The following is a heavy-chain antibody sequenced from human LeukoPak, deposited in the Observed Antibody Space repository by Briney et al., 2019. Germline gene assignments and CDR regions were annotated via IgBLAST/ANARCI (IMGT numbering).Heavy chain of an antibody. CDR1: GFTFSSYG. J-gene: IGHJ4*02. CDR2: IWYDGSNK. D-gene: IGHD6-13*01. CDR3: ARDSSWYSFDY. V-gene: IGHV3-33*01. Sequence: PGGSLRLSCAASGFTFSSYGMHWVRQAPGKGLEWVAVIWYDGSNKYYADSVKGRFTISRDNSKNTLYLQMNSLRAEDTAVYYCARDSSWYSFDYWGRGTLVTVSS.